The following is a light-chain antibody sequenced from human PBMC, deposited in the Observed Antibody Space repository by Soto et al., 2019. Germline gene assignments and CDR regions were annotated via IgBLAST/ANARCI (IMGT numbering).Light chain of an antibody. J-gene: IGLJ2*01. V-gene: IGLV1-47*01. CDR1: SSNIGSKY. CDR2: RNN. CDR3: AAWDAGVSGPA. Sequence: QSVLTQPPSASGTPGQRVTISCSGSSSNIGSKYVYWYQQLPGTAPKLLMYRNNQRPSGVPGRFSGSKSGTSASLAISGLRSEDEADYYCAAWDAGVSGPAFGGGTKLTVL.